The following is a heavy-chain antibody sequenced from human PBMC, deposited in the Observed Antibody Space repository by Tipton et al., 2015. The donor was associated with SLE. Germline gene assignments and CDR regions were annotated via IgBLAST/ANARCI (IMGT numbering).Heavy chain of an antibody. CDR3: ARDCSGGSCYRAG. J-gene: IGHJ4*02. CDR2: IIPIVGIE. CDR1: GYTFTSYG. Sequence: QVQLVQSGAEVKKPGASVKVSCKAPGYTFTSYGISWVRQAPGQGLEWMGRIIPIVGIEKYAQKFQGRVTITADRSTSTAYMELSSLRSEDTAVYYCARDCSGGSCYRAGWGQGTLVTVSS. D-gene: IGHD2-15*01. V-gene: IGHV1-69*09.